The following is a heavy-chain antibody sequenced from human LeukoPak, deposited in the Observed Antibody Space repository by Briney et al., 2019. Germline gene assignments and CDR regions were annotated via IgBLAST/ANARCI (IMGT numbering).Heavy chain of an antibody. J-gene: IGHJ6*03. V-gene: IGHV3-21*01. Sequence: GGSLRLSCAASGFTFSSYSMNWVRQAPGKGLEWVSSISSSSSYIYYADSVKGRFTIPRDNAKNSLYLQMNSLRAEDTAVYYCARDGSAKAGVYYYYYMDVWGKGTTLTVSS. CDR1: GFTFSSYS. CDR2: ISSSSSYI. CDR3: ARDGSAKAGVYYYYYMDV. D-gene: IGHD3-10*01.